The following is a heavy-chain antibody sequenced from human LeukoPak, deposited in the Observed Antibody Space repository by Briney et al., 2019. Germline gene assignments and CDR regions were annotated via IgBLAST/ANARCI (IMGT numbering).Heavy chain of an antibody. D-gene: IGHD2-21*01. CDR2: IYHSGST. CDR1: GGSISSGGYY. J-gene: IGHJ6*02. CDR3: ARITFVVEGYGMDV. Sequence: SETLSLTCTVSGGSISSGGYYWSWIRQPPGKGLEWIGYIYHSGSTYYNPSLKSRVTISVDRSKNQFSLKLSSVTAADTAVYYCARITFVVEGYGMDVWGQGTTVTVSS. V-gene: IGHV4-30-2*01.